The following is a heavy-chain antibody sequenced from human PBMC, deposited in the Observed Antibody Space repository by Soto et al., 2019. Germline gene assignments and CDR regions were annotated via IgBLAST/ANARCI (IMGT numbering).Heavy chain of an antibody. CDR2: IGSSGATI. J-gene: IGHJ6*02. CDR3: ARGDYDYYGMDV. CDR1: AFSLIDYY. Sequence: GGSLSPSCAASAFSLIDYYMTWIRQAPGKGLQWLSYIGSSGATIYYADSLTGRFTISRDTAKNSLYLQMNSLRADDTAVYYCARGDYDYYGMDVWGQGTTVPVSS. V-gene: IGHV3-11*01.